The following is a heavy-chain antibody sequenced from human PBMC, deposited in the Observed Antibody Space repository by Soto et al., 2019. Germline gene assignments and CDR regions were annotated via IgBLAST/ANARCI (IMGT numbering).Heavy chain of an antibody. CDR1: GYTFTSYY. J-gene: IGHJ3*02. Sequence: ASVKVSCKASGYTFTSYYMHWVRQAPGQGLEWMGIINPSGGSTSYAQKFQGRVTMTRDTSTSTVYMELSSLRSEDTAVYYCARGGVVTAIFFAFDIWGQGTMVTVSS. CDR3: ARGGVVTAIFFAFDI. V-gene: IGHV1-46*01. D-gene: IGHD2-21*02. CDR2: INPSGGST.